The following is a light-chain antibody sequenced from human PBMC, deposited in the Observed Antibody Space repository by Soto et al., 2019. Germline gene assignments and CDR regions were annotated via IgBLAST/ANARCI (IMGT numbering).Light chain of an antibody. J-gene: IGKJ1*01. V-gene: IGKV1-39*01. CDR2: DSS. CDR3: QQSYSNPTWT. Sequence: DIQLTQSPSSLSASVGDRITITRRASQSISTYLNWYQQKPGEATTLMVYDSSTLQSGVPSRFSGSGFGAEFTLTVSSLQPEDFAAYYCQQSYSNPTWTFGQGTKVDIK. CDR1: QSISTY.